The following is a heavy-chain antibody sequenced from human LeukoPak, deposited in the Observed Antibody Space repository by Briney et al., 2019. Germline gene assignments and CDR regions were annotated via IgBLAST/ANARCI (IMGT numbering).Heavy chain of an antibody. J-gene: IGHJ4*02. CDR3: AKIGEMATTVPFDY. Sequence: GGSLRLSCAASGFTFANHAMSWARQAPGRGLEWVSTISGSAGNTDYADSVKGRFTISRDNSHSTLYLQMNSLRAEDTAVYYCAKIGEMATTVPFDYWGQGTLVTVSS. D-gene: IGHD5-24*01. CDR1: GFTFANHA. V-gene: IGHV3-23*01. CDR2: ISGSAGNT.